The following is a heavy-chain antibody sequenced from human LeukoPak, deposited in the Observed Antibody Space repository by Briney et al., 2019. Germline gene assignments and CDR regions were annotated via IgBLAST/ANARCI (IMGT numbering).Heavy chain of an antibody. CDR1: GYTFTSYG. CDR2: INAGTGDG. D-gene: IGHD3-10*01. J-gene: IGHJ4*02. Sequence: ASVKVSCKASGYTFTSYGISWVRQAPGQGLEWMGWINAGTGDGKYSQKFQGRLTMTSDTSASTLYMELNSLRSEDTAVYYCARSGDSWSCDNWGQGTLVTVSS. CDR3: ARSGDSWSCDN. V-gene: IGHV1-18*01.